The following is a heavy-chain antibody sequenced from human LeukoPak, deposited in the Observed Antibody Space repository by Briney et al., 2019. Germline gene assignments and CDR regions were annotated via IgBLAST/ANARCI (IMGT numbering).Heavy chain of an antibody. CDR1: GFTFSSYG. D-gene: IGHD3-9*01. CDR3: AKKGGYFDWLLGHFDY. Sequence: GGALRLSCAASGFTFSSYGMHWVRQAPGKGLEWVAVISYDGSNKYYADSVKGLFTISRDNSKNTLYLQMNSLRAEDTAVYYCAKKGGYFDWLLGHFDYWGQGTLVTVSS. V-gene: IGHV3-30*18. J-gene: IGHJ4*02. CDR2: ISYDGSNK.